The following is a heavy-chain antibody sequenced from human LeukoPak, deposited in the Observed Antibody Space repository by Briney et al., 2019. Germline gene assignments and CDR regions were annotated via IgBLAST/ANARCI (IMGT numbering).Heavy chain of an antibody. V-gene: IGHV4-59*01. J-gene: IGHJ6*02. CDR3: ARGRRGYDSSGYYAVYYGMDV. CDR2: IYYSGST. Sequence: SETLSLTCTGSGGSISSYYWSWIRQPPGKGLEWIGYIYYSGSTNYNPSLKSRVTISVDTSKNQFSLKLSSVTAADTAVYYCARGRRGYDSSGYYAVYYGMDVWGQGTTVTVSS. D-gene: IGHD3-22*01. CDR1: GGSISSYY.